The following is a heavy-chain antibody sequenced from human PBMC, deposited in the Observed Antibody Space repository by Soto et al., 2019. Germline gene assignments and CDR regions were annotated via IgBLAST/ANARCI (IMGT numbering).Heavy chain of an antibody. CDR1: GGSISSGGYS. CDR3: ARETASGYYFDY. J-gene: IGHJ4*02. Sequence: QLQLQESGSGLVKPSQTLSLTCAVAGGSISSGGYSWRWIRQPPGKGLEWIGYIDHRGSTYYNPSLKSRVTISVDRSKNQSSPQLSAVTAADTAVYHCARETASGYYFDYRGQGTLVTV. V-gene: IGHV4-30-2*01. D-gene: IGHD2-21*02. CDR2: IDHRGST.